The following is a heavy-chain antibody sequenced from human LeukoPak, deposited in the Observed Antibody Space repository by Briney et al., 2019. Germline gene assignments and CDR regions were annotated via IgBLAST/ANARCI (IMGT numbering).Heavy chain of an antibody. V-gene: IGHV1-18*01. Sequence: ASVKVSCKASGYTFTSYGISWVRQAPGQGLEWMGWISAYNGNTNYAQKLQGRVTMTTDTSTSTAYMELRSLRSDDTAVYDCARDGVLFDYVWGTDYWGQGTLVTVSS. CDR1: GYTFTSYG. D-gene: IGHD3-16*01. CDR3: ARDGVLFDYVWGTDY. CDR2: ISAYNGNT. J-gene: IGHJ4*02.